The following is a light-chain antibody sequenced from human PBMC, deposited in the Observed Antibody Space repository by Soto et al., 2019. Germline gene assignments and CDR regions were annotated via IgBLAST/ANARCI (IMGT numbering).Light chain of an antibody. CDR2: EAS. CDR1: HSISRW. CDR3: QQYNIYPWT. Sequence: DIQMTQSPSTLSVSVGDRVTITCRASHSISRWSAWYQQKPGKAPELLIYEASSLKSGVPSRFSGSGSGTEFTLTISSLQPDDLASYYCQQYNIYPWTFGQGTKVEIK. V-gene: IGKV1-5*03. J-gene: IGKJ1*01.